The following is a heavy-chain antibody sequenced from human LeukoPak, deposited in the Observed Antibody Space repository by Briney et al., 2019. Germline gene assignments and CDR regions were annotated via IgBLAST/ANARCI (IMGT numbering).Heavy chain of an antibody. CDR3: ARAKLGTMNTLDC. CDR1: GASISDYY. Sequence: SETLSLTCNVSGASISDYYWTWIRQPAGRGLEWIGRTHVTENTKYNPSLRGRVTMSVDTSKKQVSLKLSSVTATDTAIYYCARAKLGTMNTLDCWGQGSLVTVSS. D-gene: IGHD1/OR15-1a*01. V-gene: IGHV4-4*07. J-gene: IGHJ4*02. CDR2: THVTENT.